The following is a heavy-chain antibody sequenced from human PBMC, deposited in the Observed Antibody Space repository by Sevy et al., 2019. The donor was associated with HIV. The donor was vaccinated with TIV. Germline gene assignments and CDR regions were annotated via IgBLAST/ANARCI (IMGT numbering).Heavy chain of an antibody. V-gene: IGHV4-39*01. Sequence: SETLSLTCTVSGGSISSSSYYWGWIRQPPGKGREWIGSSYYSGSTYYNPSLKSRVTISVDTSKNQFSLKLSSVTAADTAVYYCARHFKAYYDFWSGYYRSYWFDPWGQGTLVTVSS. J-gene: IGHJ5*02. D-gene: IGHD3-3*01. CDR3: ARHFKAYYDFWSGYYRSYWFDP. CDR2: SYYSGST. CDR1: GGSISSSSYY.